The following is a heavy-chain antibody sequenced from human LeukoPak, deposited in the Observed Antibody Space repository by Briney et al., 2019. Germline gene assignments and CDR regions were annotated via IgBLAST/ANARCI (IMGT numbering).Heavy chain of an antibody. CDR3: AKSPGGNYYDSSGYYYYFDY. CDR1: GFTFSSYS. CDR2: ISSSSSYI. D-gene: IGHD3-22*01. V-gene: IGHV3-21*04. J-gene: IGHJ4*02. Sequence: GGSLRLSCAASGFTFSSYSMNWVRQAPGKGLEWVSSISSSSSYIYYADSVKGRFTISRDNAKNSLYLQMNSLRAEDTAVYYCAKSPGGNYYDSSGYYYYFDYWGQGTLVTVSS.